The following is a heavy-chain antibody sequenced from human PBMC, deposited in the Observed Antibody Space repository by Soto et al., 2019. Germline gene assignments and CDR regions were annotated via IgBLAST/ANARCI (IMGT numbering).Heavy chain of an antibody. CDR1: GFIFSSYG. CDR3: ARPRRDFYYYFGMDV. Sequence: QVQLVESGGGVVQPGRSLRLSCAASGFIFSSYGMHWVRQAPGKGLEWVAVISNDGTNKYYADSVKGRFTISRDQSKNTLSLQMNSLRREDTAVYYCARPRRDFYYYFGMDVWGQGATVTVSS. D-gene: IGHD6-6*01. V-gene: IGHV3-30*03. CDR2: ISNDGTNK. J-gene: IGHJ6*02.